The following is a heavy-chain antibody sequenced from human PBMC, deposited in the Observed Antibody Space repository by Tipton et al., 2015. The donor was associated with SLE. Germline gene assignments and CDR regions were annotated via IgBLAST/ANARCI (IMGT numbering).Heavy chain of an antibody. Sequence: SLRLSCAASGFTFSSYGMHWVRQAPGKGLEWVAVIWYDGSNKYYADSVKGRFTISRDNSKNTLYLQMNSLRAEDTAVYYCARARPAIVATIGAYFDYWGQGTLVTVSS. D-gene: IGHD5-12*01. CDR3: ARARPAIVATIGAYFDY. CDR1: GFTFSSYG. J-gene: IGHJ4*02. CDR2: IWYDGSNK. V-gene: IGHV3-30*19.